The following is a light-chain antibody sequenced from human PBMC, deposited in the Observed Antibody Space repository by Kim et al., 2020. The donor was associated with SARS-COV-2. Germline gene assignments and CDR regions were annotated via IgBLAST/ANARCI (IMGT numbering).Light chain of an antibody. CDR3: QQYGTSPWT. CDR1: QSVRSSY. V-gene: IGKV3-20*01. Sequence: EIVLTQSPGTLSLSPGKRATLSCRASQSVRSSYLAWYQQKPGQAPRLVIYGASSRATGIPDKFSGSGSGTDFTLTISWLEPEDFAVYYCQQYGTSPWTFGQGTKVEIK. CDR2: GAS. J-gene: IGKJ1*01.